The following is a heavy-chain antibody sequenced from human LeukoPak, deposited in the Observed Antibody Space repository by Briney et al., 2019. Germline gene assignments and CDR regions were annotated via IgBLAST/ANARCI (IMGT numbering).Heavy chain of an antibody. D-gene: IGHD2-15*01. V-gene: IGHV1-69*01. J-gene: IGHJ5*02. CDR2: IIPIFGTA. CDR3: ARENCSGGSCYWFDP. Sequence: EASVKVSCKASGGTFSSYAISWVRQAPGQGLEWMGGIIPIFGTANYAQKFQGRVTITADESTSTAYMELSSLRPEDTAVYYCARENCSGGSCYWFDPWGQGTLVTVSS. CDR1: GGTFSSYA.